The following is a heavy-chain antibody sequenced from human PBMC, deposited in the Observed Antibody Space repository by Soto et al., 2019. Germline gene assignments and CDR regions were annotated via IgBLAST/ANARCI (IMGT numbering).Heavy chain of an antibody. CDR3: SRRAPEGFDP. V-gene: IGHV4-39*01. CDR1: GGSFGSSAYY. CDR2: INSSGST. J-gene: IGHJ5*02. Sequence: LSLTCTVSGGSFGSSAYYWGWIRRAPGKGLEWIGSINSSGSTFSNPSLKSRVTLSVDTSKNQFSLKLTSVTAADTALYYCSRRAPEGFDPWGQGTLVTVSS.